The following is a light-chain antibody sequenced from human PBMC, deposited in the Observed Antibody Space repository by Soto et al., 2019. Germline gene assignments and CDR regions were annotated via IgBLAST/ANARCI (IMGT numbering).Light chain of an antibody. CDR2: GAS. CDR3: KQYDNSPIT. Sequence: EVVLTQSPVTLSLSPGERATLSCRASQSVSSSYLAWYQQKPGQAHRLLIYGASSRATGIQDRFSGSGSETDFTLTIRRLEPEDFAVYYCKQYDNSPITVGQGTRLEIK. V-gene: IGKV3-20*01. CDR1: QSVSSSY. J-gene: IGKJ5*01.